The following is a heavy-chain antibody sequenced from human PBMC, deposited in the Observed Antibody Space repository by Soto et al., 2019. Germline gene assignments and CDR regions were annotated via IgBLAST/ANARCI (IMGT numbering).Heavy chain of an antibody. D-gene: IGHD2-15*01. CDR2: INPDNGNT. CDR1: EYSFTGHY. Sequence: AAVKVSCKASEYSFTGHYLHWVRQAPGQRLEWMGWINPDNGNTKSSQKFQDRVIITRDTSASTAYMDLSSLRSEDTAVYYCARGIATGQLDPWGQGTLVTVSS. CDR3: ARGIATGQLDP. V-gene: IGHV1-3*01. J-gene: IGHJ5*02.